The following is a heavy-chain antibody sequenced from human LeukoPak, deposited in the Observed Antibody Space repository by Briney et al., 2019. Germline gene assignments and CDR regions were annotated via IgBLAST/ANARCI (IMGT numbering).Heavy chain of an antibody. V-gene: IGHV6-1*01. CDR1: RDSVSNNSAA. Sequence: TFSLTCAISRDSVSNNSAAWNWIRQSPSRGLEWLGRKYYRSKWYNDYAVSVKSRITIIPDTSKNQFSLQLNSVTPEDTAVYYCARGRSWGESGFDYWGQGTLVTVFS. CDR2: KYYRSKWYN. D-gene: IGHD6-13*01. CDR3: ARGRSWGESGFDY. J-gene: IGHJ4*02.